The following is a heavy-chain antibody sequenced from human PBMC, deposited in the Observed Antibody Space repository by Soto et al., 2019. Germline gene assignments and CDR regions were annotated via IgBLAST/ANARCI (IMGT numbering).Heavy chain of an antibody. J-gene: IGHJ4*02. D-gene: IGHD3-22*01. V-gene: IGHV1-8*01. CDR3: ATQDDSSGYYGNYFDY. CDR2: MNPDGGKT. Sequence: ASVKVSCKASGYTFTSYDINWLGQATGQGLEWMGWMNPDGGKTSYAQKFQGRVTMTRDTSTDTAYMELSSLRSEDTAVYYCATQDDSSGYYGNYFDYWGQGTLVTVSS. CDR1: GYTFTSYD.